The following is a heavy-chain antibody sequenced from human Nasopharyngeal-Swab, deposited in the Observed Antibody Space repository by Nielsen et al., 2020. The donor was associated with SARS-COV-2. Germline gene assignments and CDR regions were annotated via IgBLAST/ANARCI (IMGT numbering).Heavy chain of an antibody. J-gene: IGHJ6*02. D-gene: IGHD6-6*01. CDR2: IYYSGST. CDR3: ARRIAAPGGDGMDV. V-gene: IGHV4-39*01. Sequence: SETLSLTCTVSGGSISSSSYYWGWIRQPPGKGLEWIGSIYYSGSTYYNPSLKSRVTISVDTSKNQFSLKLSSVTAADTAVYYCARRIAAPGGDGMDVWGQGTTVTVS. CDR1: GGSISSSSYY.